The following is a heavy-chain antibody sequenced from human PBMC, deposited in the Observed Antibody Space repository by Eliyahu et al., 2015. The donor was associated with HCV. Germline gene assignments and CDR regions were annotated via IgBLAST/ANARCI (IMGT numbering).Heavy chain of an antibody. D-gene: IGHD6-19*01. J-gene: IGHJ4*02. CDR2: ISRSGDTT. CDR3: AKDRTPGGNGWMLDL. CDR1: AFSFSSYG. Sequence: EVQLLESGGGLVQPGGSLRLSCVGSAFSFSSYGMTWVRQAPGKGLGWVSAISRSGDTTYYADSLRGRSTISRDNSKNTLYLLMDSLRPEDTAVYYCAKDRTPGGNGWMLDLWGQGALVTVSS. V-gene: IGHV3-23*01.